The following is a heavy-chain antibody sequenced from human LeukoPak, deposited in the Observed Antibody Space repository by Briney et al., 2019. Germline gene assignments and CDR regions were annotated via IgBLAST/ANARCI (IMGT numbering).Heavy chain of an antibody. CDR1: GFTFSSYA. CDR3: AKDGYRCSSNSCYYFDY. V-gene: IGHV3-23*01. J-gene: IGHJ4*02. CDR2: ISGSGGST. Sequence: PGGSLRLSCAASGFTFSSYATSWVRQAPGKGLEWVSAISGSGGSTYYADSVKGRFTISRDNSKNTLYLQMNSLRAEDTAVYYCAKDGYRCSSNSCYYFDYWGQGTLVTVSS. D-gene: IGHD2-2*01.